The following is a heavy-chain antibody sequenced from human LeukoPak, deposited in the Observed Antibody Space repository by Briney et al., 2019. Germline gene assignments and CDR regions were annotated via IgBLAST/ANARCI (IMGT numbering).Heavy chain of an antibody. Sequence: ASVKVSCKASGYIFTDYYIHWVRLAPGQGLEWMGWINPKSGGTNYVQKFQGRVTMNRDTSISTAYMDLSSLRSDDTAVYYCARGSLWFGSKFDYWGQGTLVTVSS. CDR1: GYIFTDYY. J-gene: IGHJ4*02. CDR2: INPKSGGT. D-gene: IGHD3-10*01. V-gene: IGHV1-2*02. CDR3: ARGSLWFGSKFDY.